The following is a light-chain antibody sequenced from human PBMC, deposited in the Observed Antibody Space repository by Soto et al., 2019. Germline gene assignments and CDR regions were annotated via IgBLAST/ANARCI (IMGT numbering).Light chain of an antibody. CDR2: LGS. CDR1: QSLLFSNGYNY. CDR3: MQGVQTPFT. V-gene: IGKV2-28*01. J-gene: IGKJ3*01. Sequence: DIVMTQSPLSLPVTPGEPASISCRSSQSLLFSNGYNYLDWYLQKPGQSPQLLISLGSNRAPGVPDRFSGSGSGTDFTLKISRVEAEDVGVYYWMQGVQTPFTFGPGTKVDIK.